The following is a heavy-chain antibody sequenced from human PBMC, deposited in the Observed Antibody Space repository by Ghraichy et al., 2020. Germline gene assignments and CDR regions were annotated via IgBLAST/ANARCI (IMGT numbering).Heavy chain of an antibody. CDR1: GYTFTGYY. CDR2: INPHSGGT. CDR3: ARDLDVATGRALNIVVVTGYDY. D-gene: IGHD2-21*02. Sequence: ASVKVSCKASGYTFTGYYMHWVRQAPGQGLEWMGWINPHSGGTNYAQKFQGRVTMTRDTSISTAYMELSRLRSDDTAVYYCARDLDVATGRALNIVVVTGYDYWGQGTLVTVSS. J-gene: IGHJ4*02. V-gene: IGHV1-2*02.